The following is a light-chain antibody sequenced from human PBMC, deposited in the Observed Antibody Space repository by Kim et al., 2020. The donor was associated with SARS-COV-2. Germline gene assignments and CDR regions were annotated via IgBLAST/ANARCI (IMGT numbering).Light chain of an antibody. CDR1: GSDVGGYYY. J-gene: IGLJ1*01. Sequence: GQSISITCTGTGSDVGGYYYVSWYQQHPDKAPKLLIYVVSNRPSGVSNRFSGSKSGNTASLTISGLQAEDEADYYCSSRTSSSTYVFGTGTKVTVL. V-gene: IGLV2-14*03. CDR3: SSRTSSSTYV. CDR2: VVS.